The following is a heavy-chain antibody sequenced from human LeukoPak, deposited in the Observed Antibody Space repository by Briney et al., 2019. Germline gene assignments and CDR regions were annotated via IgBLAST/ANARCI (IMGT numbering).Heavy chain of an antibody. J-gene: IGHJ3*02. Sequence: PGGSLRLSCAASGLTFTNDAMTWVRQAPGKGPEWVSTITGSGTSTYYADSVKGRFTISRDISKNTLYLHMNSLRADDTALYYCAKARYGTGTYSAFDIWGQGTMVTVSS. CDR2: ITGSGTST. CDR1: GLTFTNDA. CDR3: AKARYGTGTYSAFDI. V-gene: IGHV3-23*01. D-gene: IGHD3-10*01.